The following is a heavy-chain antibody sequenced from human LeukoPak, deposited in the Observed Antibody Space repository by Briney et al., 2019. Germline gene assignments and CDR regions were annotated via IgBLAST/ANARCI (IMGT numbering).Heavy chain of an antibody. J-gene: IGHJ4*02. Sequence: GGSLRLSCAASGFTFSTYWMSWVRQAPGKGPEWVANIKQDGSEMYYVDSVKGRFTISRDNAKNSLYLQMNGLRAEDTAMYYCARDKIVGATLFDLWGQGILVTVSS. CDR1: GFTFSTYW. CDR3: ARDKIVGATLFDL. D-gene: IGHD1-26*01. V-gene: IGHV3-7*01. CDR2: IKQDGSEM.